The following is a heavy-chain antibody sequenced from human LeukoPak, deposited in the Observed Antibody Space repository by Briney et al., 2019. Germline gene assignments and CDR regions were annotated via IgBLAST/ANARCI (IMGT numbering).Heavy chain of an antibody. CDR2: INPNSGGT. Sequence: ASVKVSCKASGYTFTSYYMHWVRQAPGQGLEWMGWINPNSGGTNHAQKFQGRVTMTRDTSISTAYMELSRLRSDDTAVYYCARGGYSSSWYRDTRWGQGTLVTVSS. V-gene: IGHV1-2*02. CDR3: ARGGYSSSWYRDTR. CDR1: GYTFTSYY. D-gene: IGHD6-13*01. J-gene: IGHJ4*02.